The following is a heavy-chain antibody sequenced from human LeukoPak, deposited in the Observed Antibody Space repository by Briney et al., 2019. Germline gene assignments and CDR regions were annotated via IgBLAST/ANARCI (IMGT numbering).Heavy chain of an antibody. J-gene: IGHJ4*02. Sequence: SETLSLTCTVSVGSINNHYWSWIRQPPGRGLEWIGYIYATGSTKYNPSLESRVAMSVGTSKNLFSLRVTSVTAADTAVYYCARSLYGHFFDYWGQGSLVTVSS. CDR1: VGSINNHY. V-gene: IGHV4-59*11. D-gene: IGHD3-10*01. CDR3: ARSLYGHFFDY. CDR2: IYATGST.